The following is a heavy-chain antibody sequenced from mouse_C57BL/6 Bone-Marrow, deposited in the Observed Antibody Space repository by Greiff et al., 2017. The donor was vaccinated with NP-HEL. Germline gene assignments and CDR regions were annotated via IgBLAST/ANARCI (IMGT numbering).Heavy chain of an antibody. CDR2: INPSNGGT. D-gene: IGHD2-3*01. Sequence: QVQLQQPGTELVKPGASVKLSCKASGYTFTSYWMHWVKQRPGQGLEWIGNINPSNGGTNYNEKFKSEATLTVDKSSSTAYMQLSSLTSEDSAVYYCARSGVYDGYSDYYAMDYWGQGTSVTVSS. CDR1: GYTFTSYW. V-gene: IGHV1-53*01. J-gene: IGHJ4*01. CDR3: ARSGVYDGYSDYYAMDY.